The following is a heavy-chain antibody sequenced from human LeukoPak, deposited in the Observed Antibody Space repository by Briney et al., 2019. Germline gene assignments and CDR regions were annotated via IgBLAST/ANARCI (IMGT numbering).Heavy chain of an antibody. CDR3: AREGSYTGSDTHDH. V-gene: IGHV5-51*01. Sequence: GESLKISCKGSGYSFTTYWIAWVRQMPGKGLEWMGIMYPGDSQTRYSPSFRGHLTISADRSISTAYLQWSSLKASDTAMYYCAREGSYTGSDTHDHWGQGTLVTVSS. CDR2: MYPGDSQT. CDR1: GYSFTTYW. D-gene: IGHD1-26*01. J-gene: IGHJ4*02.